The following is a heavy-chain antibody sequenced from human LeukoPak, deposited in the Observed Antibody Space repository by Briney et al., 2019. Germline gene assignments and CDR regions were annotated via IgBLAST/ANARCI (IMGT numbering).Heavy chain of an antibody. CDR2: INPSGGST. CDR1: GGTFSSYA. V-gene: IGHV1-46*01. J-gene: IGHJ4*02. Sequence: ASVKVSCKASGGTFSSYAISWVRQAPGQGLEWMGIINPSGGSTSYAQKFQGRVTMTRDTSTSTVYMELSSLRSEDTAVYYCARVSHKQQLDHLDYWGQGTLVTVSS. D-gene: IGHD6-13*01. CDR3: ARVSHKQQLDHLDY.